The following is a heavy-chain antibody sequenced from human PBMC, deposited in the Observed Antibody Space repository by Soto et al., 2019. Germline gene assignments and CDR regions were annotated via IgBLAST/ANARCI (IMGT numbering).Heavy chain of an antibody. CDR1: GFTFGNYW. J-gene: IGHJ6*02. Sequence: EVQLVESGGGLVQPGGSLRLSCAASGFTFGNYWMHWVRQAPGKGLVWVSRVNSDGSTTNYADSVKGRFTISRDNAKNTLHLQMNSLGAEDTAVYYCASNYAYAEGYYYYGIDVWGQGTTVTVSS. CDR3: ASNYAYAEGYYYYGIDV. CDR2: VNSDGSTT. D-gene: IGHD3-16*01. V-gene: IGHV3-74*01.